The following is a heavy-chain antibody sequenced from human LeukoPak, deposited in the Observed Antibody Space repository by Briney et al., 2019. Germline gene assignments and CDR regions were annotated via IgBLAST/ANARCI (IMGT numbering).Heavy chain of an antibody. CDR2: ISAYNGNT. J-gene: IGHJ4*02. V-gene: IGHV1-18*01. D-gene: IGHD5-12*01. CDR1: GYTFTTYG. CDR3: ARVPGEMIVATTFDY. Sequence: ASVKVSCKASGYTFTTYGISWVRQAPGQGLQWMGWISAYNGNTNYAQKLQDRVTVTTDTSTSTAYMELRSLRSDDTAVYYCARVPGEMIVATTFDYWGQGTLVTVSS.